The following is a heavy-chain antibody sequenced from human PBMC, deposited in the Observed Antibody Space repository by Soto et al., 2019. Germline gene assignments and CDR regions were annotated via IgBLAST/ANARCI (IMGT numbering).Heavy chain of an antibody. V-gene: IGHV4-59*01. CDR2: IYDSGST. CDR3: ARDGGMVGAEGAFDI. D-gene: IGHD1-26*01. Sequence: SEALSLTCTVSGGPISTYYWSWIRRPPGKGLEWIGYIYDSGSTNNNPSLKSRVTISVDTSKNQFSLQLSSVTAADTAVYYCARDGGMVGAEGAFDIWGQGTMVTVSS. CDR1: GGPISTYY. J-gene: IGHJ3*02.